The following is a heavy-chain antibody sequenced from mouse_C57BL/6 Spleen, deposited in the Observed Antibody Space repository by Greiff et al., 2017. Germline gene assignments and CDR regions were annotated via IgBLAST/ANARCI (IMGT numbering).Heavy chain of an antibody. Sequence: QVQLQQSGTELVKPGASVKLSCKASGYTFTSYWMHWVKQRPGQGLEWIGYINPSNGGTNYNEKFKSKATLTVDKSSSTAYMQLSSLTSEDSAVYYCARGDNWDVRKGGGGFDYWGQGTTLTVSA. CDR1: GYTFTSYW. J-gene: IGHJ2*01. V-gene: IGHV1-53*01. CDR3: ARGDNWDVRKGGGGFDY. D-gene: IGHD4-1*01. CDR2: INPSNGGT.